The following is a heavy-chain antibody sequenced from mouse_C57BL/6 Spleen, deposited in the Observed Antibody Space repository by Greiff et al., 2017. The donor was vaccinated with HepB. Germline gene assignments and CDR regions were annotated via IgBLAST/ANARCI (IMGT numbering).Heavy chain of an antibody. CDR2: ISSGGSYT. CDR1: GFTFSSYG. J-gene: IGHJ3*01. Sequence: EVQVVESGGDLVKPGGSLKLSCAASGFTFSSYGMSWVRQTPDKRLEWVATISSGGSYTYYPDSVKGRFTISRDNAKNTLYLQMSSLKSGDTAMYYCARQMITAGGGFAYWGQGTLVTVSA. V-gene: IGHV5-6*01. D-gene: IGHD2-4*01. CDR3: ARQMITAGGGFAY.